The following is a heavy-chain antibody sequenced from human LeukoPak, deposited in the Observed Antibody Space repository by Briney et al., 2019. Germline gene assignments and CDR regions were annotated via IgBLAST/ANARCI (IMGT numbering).Heavy chain of an antibody. CDR2: IIPIFGTA. CDR3: ARGRWIQLWKPSYYFDY. Sequence: SVTVSCKASGGTFSSYAISWVRQAPGQGLEWMGGIIPIFGTANYAQKFQGRVTITADESTSTAYMELSSLRSGDTAVYYCARGRWIQLWKPSYYFDYWGQGTLVTVSS. D-gene: IGHD5-18*01. J-gene: IGHJ4*02. V-gene: IGHV1-69*01. CDR1: GGTFSSYA.